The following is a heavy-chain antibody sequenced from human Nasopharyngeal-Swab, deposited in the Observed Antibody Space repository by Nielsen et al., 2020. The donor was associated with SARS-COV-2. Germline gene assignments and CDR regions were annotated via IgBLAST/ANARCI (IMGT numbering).Heavy chain of an antibody. CDR2: IYYGGST. Sequence: WIRQPPGKGLEWIGYIYYGGSTNYNPSLKSRVTISVDTSKNQFSLKLSSVTAADTAVYYCARDKVTVDYYYGMDVWGQGTTVTVSS. CDR3: ARDKVTVDYYYGMDV. J-gene: IGHJ6*02. V-gene: IGHV4-59*01. D-gene: IGHD4-23*01.